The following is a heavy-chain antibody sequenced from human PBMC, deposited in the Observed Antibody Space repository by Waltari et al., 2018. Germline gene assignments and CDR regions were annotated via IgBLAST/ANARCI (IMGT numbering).Heavy chain of an antibody. CDR3: ATYIGASIGTAAFDV. D-gene: IGHD5-12*01. Sequence: QLQLQESGPGLLKPPATLSLTCSVSGGSIFTNSHYWGWIRQPPGQGLEWIVTVSYNGATYSSPSLKSRVTLSRDTSKNQLSLTLGSVTATDTAVYYCATYIGASIGTAAFDVWGQGTLVSVSS. CDR2: VSYNGAT. CDR1: GGSIFTNSHY. V-gene: IGHV4-39*01. J-gene: IGHJ3*01.